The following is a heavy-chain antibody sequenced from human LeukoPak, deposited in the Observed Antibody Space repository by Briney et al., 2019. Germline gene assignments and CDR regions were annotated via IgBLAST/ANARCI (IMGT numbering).Heavy chain of an antibody. V-gene: IGHV3-48*04. CDR1: GFTFSSYS. J-gene: IGHJ4*02. D-gene: IGHD5-18*01. CDR3: ARGVGLDSYGYFDY. Sequence: GGSLRLSCAASGFTFSSYSMNWVRQAPGKGLEWVSYISSSSSTIYYADSVKGRFTISRDNAKNSLYLQMNSLRAEDTAVYYCARGVGLDSYGYFDYWGQGTLVTVSS. CDR2: ISSSSSTI.